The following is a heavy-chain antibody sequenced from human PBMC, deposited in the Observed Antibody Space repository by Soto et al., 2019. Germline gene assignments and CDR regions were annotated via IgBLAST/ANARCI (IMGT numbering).Heavy chain of an antibody. J-gene: IGHJ4*02. CDR1: GFTFSDYA. V-gene: IGHV3-30*18. CDR3: AKDFTVGAADYYFDY. D-gene: IGHD1-26*01. Sequence: PGGSLRLSCAASGFTFSDYAMHWVRQAPGKGLEWAAVISSDGGDKHYADSVKGRFTISRDNSKNTLNLQLNSLRAEDTALYYCAKDFTVGAADYYFDYWGQGTLVTVSS. CDR2: ISSDGGDK.